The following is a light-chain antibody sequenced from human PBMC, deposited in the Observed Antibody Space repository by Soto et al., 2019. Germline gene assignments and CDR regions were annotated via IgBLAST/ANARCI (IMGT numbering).Light chain of an antibody. V-gene: IGKV3-11*01. Sequence: TQSPPPLSVSPGERAPLSCRASQSFSTYLAWYQQRPGQAPSLLIYDAYYRATDIPPRFSVSGSGTDFTLTISSLGPEAFEVYVYQQRRSWPSTITFGQGTRLEIK. CDR1: QSFSTY. CDR2: DAY. CDR3: QQRRSWPSTIT. J-gene: IGKJ5*01.